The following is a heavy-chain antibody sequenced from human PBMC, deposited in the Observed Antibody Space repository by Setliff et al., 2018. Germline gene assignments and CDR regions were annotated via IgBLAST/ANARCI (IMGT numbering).Heavy chain of an antibody. CDR2: IWYDGSNS. V-gene: IGHV3-33*01. D-gene: IGHD2-2*01. Sequence: GSLRLSCAASGFTFSSYGFHWVRQAPGKGLEWVAVIWYDGSNSYYADSVKGRFTISRDNAKNSLYLQMNSLRAEDTAVYYCARDQFSVIWDQLLNYFDYWGQGTLVTVSS. CDR3: ARDQFSVIWDQLLNYFDY. CDR1: GFTFSSYG. J-gene: IGHJ4*02.